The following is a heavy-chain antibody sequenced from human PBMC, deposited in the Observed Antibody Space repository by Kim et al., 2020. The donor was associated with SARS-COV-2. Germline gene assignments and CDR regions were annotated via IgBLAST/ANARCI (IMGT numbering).Heavy chain of an antibody. D-gene: IGHD1-26*01. CDR2: ISAYNGNT. J-gene: IGHJ4*02. CDR3: ARDRGHKEWELPETY. V-gene: IGHV1-18*04. Sequence: ASVKVSCKASGYTFTSYGISWVRQAPGQGLEWMGWISAYNGNTNYAQKLQGRVTMTTDTSTSTAYMELRSLRSDDTAVYYCARDRGHKEWELPETYWGQGTLVTVSS. CDR1: GYTFTSYG.